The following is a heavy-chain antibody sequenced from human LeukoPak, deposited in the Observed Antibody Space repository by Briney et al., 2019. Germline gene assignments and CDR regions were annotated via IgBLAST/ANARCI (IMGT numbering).Heavy chain of an antibody. Sequence: PGGSLRLSCAASGFTFSNSWMHWVRQVPGKGLAYVSSIIGDGSLIHHAGSVKGRFTVSRDNAKNSLYLQMNSLRAEDTAVYYCARDVGAGWLHAPWLKDYWGQGTLVTVSS. V-gene: IGHV3-74*01. D-gene: IGHD5-18*01. J-gene: IGHJ4*02. CDR2: IIGDGSLI. CDR1: GFTFSNSW. CDR3: ARDVGAGWLHAPWLKDY.